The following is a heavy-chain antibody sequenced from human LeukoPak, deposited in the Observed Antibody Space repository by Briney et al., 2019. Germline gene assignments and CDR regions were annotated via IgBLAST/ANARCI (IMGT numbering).Heavy chain of an antibody. J-gene: IGHJ4*02. D-gene: IGHD1-26*01. CDR2: ISWNSGSI. Sequence: GGSLRLSCAASGFTFSSYAMHWVRQAPGKGLEWVSGISWNSGSIGYADSVKGRFTISRDNAKNSLYLQMNSLRAEDTALYYCAKDRDRNSGSYSDFDYWGQGTLVTVSS. V-gene: IGHV3-9*01. CDR1: GFTFSSYA. CDR3: AKDRDRNSGSYSDFDY.